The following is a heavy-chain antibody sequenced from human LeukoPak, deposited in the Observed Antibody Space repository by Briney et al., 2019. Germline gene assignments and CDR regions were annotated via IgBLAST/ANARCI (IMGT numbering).Heavy chain of an antibody. CDR1: GYSISSGYY. V-gene: IGHV4-38-2*02. D-gene: IGHD2-15*01. J-gene: IGHJ6*03. Sequence: SETLSLTCTVSGYSISSGYYWGWIRQPPGKGLEWIGYIYHSGSTYYNPSLKSRVTISVDTSKNQFSLKLSSVTAADTAVYYCRSYCSGGSCGPRGNYYYYMDVWGKGTTVTVSS. CDR2: IYHSGST. CDR3: RSYCSGGSCGPRGNYYYYMDV.